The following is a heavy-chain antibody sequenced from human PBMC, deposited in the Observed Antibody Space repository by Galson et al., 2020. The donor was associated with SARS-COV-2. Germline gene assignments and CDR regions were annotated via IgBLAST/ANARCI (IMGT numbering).Heavy chain of an antibody. V-gene: IGHV3-21*01. CDR3: AREVYSYGFVY. D-gene: IGHD5-18*01. Sequence: GGSLRLSCAASGFTFSSYSMNWVRQAPGKGLEWVSSISSSSSYIYYADSVKGRFTISRDNAKNSLYLQMHSLRAEDSAVYYCAREVYSYGFVYWGQGTLFTVSS. J-gene: IGHJ4*02. CDR1: GFTFSSYS. CDR2: ISSSSSYI.